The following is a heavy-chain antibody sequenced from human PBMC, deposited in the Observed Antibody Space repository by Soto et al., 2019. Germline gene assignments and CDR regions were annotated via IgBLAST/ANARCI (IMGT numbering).Heavy chain of an antibody. V-gene: IGHV4-39*01. Sequence: SDTLSLTCTVSGGSISISTYYWGWIRQPPGKGLEWIGSVYYSGSTYYNPSLKSRVTISVDTSKNQFSLKLSSVTAADTAVYYCARHGQLYNSGWYLNWFDPWGQGTLVTVSS. CDR2: VYYSGST. J-gene: IGHJ5*02. D-gene: IGHD6-19*01. CDR1: GGSISISTYY. CDR3: ARHGQLYNSGWYLNWFDP.